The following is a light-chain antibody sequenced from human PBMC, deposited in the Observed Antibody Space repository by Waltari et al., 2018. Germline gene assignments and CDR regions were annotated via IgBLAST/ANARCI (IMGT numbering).Light chain of an antibody. CDR1: SSDVGGYNY. J-gene: IGLJ2*01. CDR3: NSYAGSNTVI. CDR2: EVN. Sequence: QSALTQPPSASGSPGQSVTISCTGTSSDVGGYNYVSWYQHHPGKAPKLIIYEVNKRPSGVPVRFSGSKSSNTASLTVSGLQTEDEADYYCNSYAGSNTVIFGGGTKLTVL. V-gene: IGLV2-8*01.